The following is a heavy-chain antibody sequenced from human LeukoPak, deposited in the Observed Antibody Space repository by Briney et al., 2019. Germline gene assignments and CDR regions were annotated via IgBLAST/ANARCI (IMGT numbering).Heavy chain of an antibody. CDR2: IRAYNGNT. CDR1: GYTFTSYG. D-gene: IGHD1-26*01. J-gene: IGHJ3*02. V-gene: IGHV1-18*01. CDR3: ARVPIVGATRVAFDI. Sequence: ASVKVSCKASGYTFTSYGISWVRQAPGQGLEWMGWIRAYNGNTNYAQKLQGRVTMTTDTSTSTAYMELRSLRSDDTAVYYCARVPIVGATRVAFDIWGQGTMVTVSS.